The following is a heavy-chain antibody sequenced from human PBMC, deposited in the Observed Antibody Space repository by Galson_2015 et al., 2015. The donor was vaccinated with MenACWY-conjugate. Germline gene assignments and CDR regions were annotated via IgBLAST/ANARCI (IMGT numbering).Heavy chain of an antibody. CDR2: IKQDGSEK. V-gene: IGHV3-7*03. CDR3: ARDLSGDNPLI. D-gene: IGHD1-14*01. Sequence: SLRLSCAASGSTFSSYWMSWVRQAPGKGLEWVANIKQDGSEKYYVDSVKGRFTISRDNAKNSLYLQMNSLRAEDTAVYYCARDLSGDNPLIGGQGTLVTVSS. CDR1: GSTFSSYW. J-gene: IGHJ4*02.